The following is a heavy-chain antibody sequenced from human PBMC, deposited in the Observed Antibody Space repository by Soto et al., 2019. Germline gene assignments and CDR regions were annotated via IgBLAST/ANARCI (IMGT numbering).Heavy chain of an antibody. J-gene: IGHJ4*02. CDR2: IIPIFGTA. V-gene: IGHV1-69*01. CDR1: GGTFSSYA. Sequence: QVQLVQSGAEVKKPGSSVKVSCKASGGTFSSYAISWVRQAPGQGLEWMGGIIPIFGTANYAQKFQGRVTITADEAMSTAYMELSSLRSEDTAVYYCGLGYCSSTSCYPGFGSNYWGQGTLVTVSS. D-gene: IGHD2-2*01. CDR3: GLGYCSSTSCYPGFGSNY.